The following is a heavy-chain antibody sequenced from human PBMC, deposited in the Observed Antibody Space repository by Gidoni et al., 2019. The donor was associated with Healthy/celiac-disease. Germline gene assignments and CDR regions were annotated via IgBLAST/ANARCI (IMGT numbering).Heavy chain of an antibody. J-gene: IGHJ4*02. V-gene: IGHV4-39*01. CDR1: GGSISSSSYY. CDR3: ASSNYDFWSGYPYYFDY. Sequence: QLQLQESGPGLVKPSETLPLTCTVSGGSISSSSYYWGWIRQPPGKGLEWIGSIYYSGSTYYNPSLKSRVTISVDTSKNQFSLKLSSVTAADTAVYYCASSNYDFWSGYPYYFDYWGQGTLVTVSS. CDR2: IYYSGST. D-gene: IGHD3-3*01.